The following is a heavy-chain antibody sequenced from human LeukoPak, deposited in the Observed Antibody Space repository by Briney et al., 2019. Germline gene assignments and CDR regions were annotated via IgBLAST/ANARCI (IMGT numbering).Heavy chain of an antibody. CDR1: GFMFSDYG. Sequence: GRSLRLSCAASGFMFSDYGMHWVRQAPGKGLEWVAAIWYDGSNIFYADSVKGRFTISRDNSKNALYLQMNSLRAEDAADYYCAKEGDRGEALYYYYMDVWGNGTTVTVSS. CDR2: IWYDGSNI. J-gene: IGHJ6*03. V-gene: IGHV3-33*06. D-gene: IGHD3-10*01. CDR3: AKEGDRGEALYYYYMDV.